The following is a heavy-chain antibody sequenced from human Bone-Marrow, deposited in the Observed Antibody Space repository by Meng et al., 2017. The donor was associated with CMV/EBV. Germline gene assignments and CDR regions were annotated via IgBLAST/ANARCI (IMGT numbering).Heavy chain of an antibody. D-gene: IGHD6-19*01. CDR3: AIGTSGWYDGDWFDP. Sequence: SGYSANRHAMSWVRQTPGKGLEWVSSISTSGDSTHYADSVKGRFTISRDDPKNTVYLQMDSLRAEDTAIYYCAIGTSGWYDGDWFDPWGQGTLVTVSS. CDR1: GYSANRHA. J-gene: IGHJ5*02. V-gene: IGHV3-23*01. CDR2: ISTSGDST.